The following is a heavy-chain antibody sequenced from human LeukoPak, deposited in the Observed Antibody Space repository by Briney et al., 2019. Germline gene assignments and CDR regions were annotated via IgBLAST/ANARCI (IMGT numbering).Heavy chain of an antibody. CDR3: ARLSERAPAHASSTAARDYYYMDV. Sequence: PSETLSLTCAVYGGSFSGYYWSWIRQPPGKGLQWIGEINHSGSTNYNPSLKSRVTIPVDTSKNQFSLKLSSVTAADTAVYYCARLSERAPAHASSTAARDYYYMDVWGKGTTVTVSS. CDR1: GGSFSGYY. CDR2: INHSGST. D-gene: IGHD6-6*01. V-gene: IGHV4-34*01. J-gene: IGHJ6*03.